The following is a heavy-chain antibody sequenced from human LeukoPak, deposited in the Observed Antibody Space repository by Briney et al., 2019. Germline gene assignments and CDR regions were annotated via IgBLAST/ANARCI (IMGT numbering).Heavy chain of an antibody. J-gene: IGHJ4*02. D-gene: IGHD1-26*01. CDR3: ARDDGSATLGFDS. Sequence: SVTVSCKASGTTFSRSAISWVRQAPGQGLEWMGGVIPVLGTTNYAQRFQDRVSITTDESTSTAYMEVSSLRSVDTAVYYCARDDGSATLGFDSWGQGTLVTVSS. CDR1: GTTFSRSA. V-gene: IGHV1-69*05. CDR2: VIPVLGTT.